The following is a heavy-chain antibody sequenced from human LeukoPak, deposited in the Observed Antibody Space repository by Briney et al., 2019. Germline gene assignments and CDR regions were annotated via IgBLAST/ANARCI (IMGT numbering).Heavy chain of an antibody. Sequence: SETLSLTCTVSGGSISSYYWSWIRQPPGKGLEWIGYIYYSGSTNYNPSLKSRVTISVDTSKNQFSLKLSSVTAADTAVYYCAGTSSYQLLYYFDYWGQGTLVTVSS. CDR1: GGSISSYY. V-gene: IGHV4-59*01. CDR3: AGTSSYQLLYYFDY. D-gene: IGHD2-2*01. J-gene: IGHJ4*02. CDR2: IYYSGST.